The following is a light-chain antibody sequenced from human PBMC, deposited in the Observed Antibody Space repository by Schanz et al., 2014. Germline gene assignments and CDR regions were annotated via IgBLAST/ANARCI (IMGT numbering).Light chain of an antibody. V-gene: IGLV1-40*01. CDR3: SSHVLRRV. J-gene: IGLJ3*02. CDR1: SSNIGANYD. Sequence: QSVLTQPPSVSGAPGQRVTLSCTGSSSNIGANYDVHWYQQLPGTAPKLLIYGNNNRPSGVPDRFSGSKSGNTASLTVSGLQAEDEAHYFCSSHVLRRVFGGGTKLTVL. CDR2: GNN.